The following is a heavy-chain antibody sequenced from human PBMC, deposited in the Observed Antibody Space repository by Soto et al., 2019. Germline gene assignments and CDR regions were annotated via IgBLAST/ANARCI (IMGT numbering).Heavy chain of an antibody. V-gene: IGHV3-23*01. CDR1: GFTFSRYG. J-gene: IGHJ4*02. Sequence: GGSRRLSWAASGFTFSRYGMSWVRQAPGKGLEWVSGISDSGGSTYYADSVKGRFTISRDNSKNTLYLQMNSLRVEDTAVYYCAKHGPLGTIIVVITRFQYWGQGTLVTVSS. D-gene: IGHD3-22*01. CDR2: ISDSGGST. CDR3: AKHGPLGTIIVVITRFQY.